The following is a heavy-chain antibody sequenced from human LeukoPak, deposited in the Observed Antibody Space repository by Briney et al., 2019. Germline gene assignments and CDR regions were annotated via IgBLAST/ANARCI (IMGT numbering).Heavy chain of an antibody. J-gene: IGHJ5*02. D-gene: IGHD2-15*01. Sequence: SETLSLTCTVSGASISSGGYLCTWIRQHPGKGLEWIGHISYSGSTYYNPSLKSRVTISVDMSNNQFSLKLASVTAADTAAYYCARQCTGGSCYSGNWFDPWGQGTLVTVSS. V-gene: IGHV4-31*03. CDR1: GASISSGGYL. CDR2: ISYSGST. CDR3: ARQCTGGSCYSGNWFDP.